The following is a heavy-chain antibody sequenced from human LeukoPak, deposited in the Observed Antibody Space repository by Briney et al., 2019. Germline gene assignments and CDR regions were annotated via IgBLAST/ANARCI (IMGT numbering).Heavy chain of an antibody. CDR3: AKDHGSSGDY. CDR2: ISYDGSNK. J-gene: IGHJ4*02. V-gene: IGHV3-30*18. Sequence: SGGSLRLSCAASGFTFGSYGMHWVRQAPGKGLEWVAVISYDGSNKYYADSVKGRFTISRDNSKNTLYLQMNSLRAEDTAVYYCAKDHGSSGDYWGQGTLVTVSS. D-gene: IGHD6-19*01. CDR1: GFTFGSYG.